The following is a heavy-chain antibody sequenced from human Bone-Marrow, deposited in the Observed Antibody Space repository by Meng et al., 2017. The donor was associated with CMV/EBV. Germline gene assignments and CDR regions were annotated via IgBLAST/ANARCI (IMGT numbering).Heavy chain of an antibody. Sequence: ESLKISCTVSGGPVSSGSFYWGWIRQAPGKGLEWIGYIYYRGSTNYNPSLKRRATISVDTSKNQVSLKRGSVTAADTAVYSCARGNYGTRWGQGTRVTGSS. D-gene: IGHD5-24*01. V-gene: IGHV4-61*01. CDR3: ARGNYGTR. J-gene: IGHJ4*02. CDR1: GGPVSSGSFY. CDR2: IYYRGST.